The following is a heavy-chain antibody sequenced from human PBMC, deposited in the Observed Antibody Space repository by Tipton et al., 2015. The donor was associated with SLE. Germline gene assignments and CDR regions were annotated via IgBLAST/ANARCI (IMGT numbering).Heavy chain of an antibody. CDR1: GYSISSAYY. CDR2: VYHNGDT. J-gene: IGHJ3*01. Sequence: TLSLTCEVSGYSISSAYYWGWIRQPPGKGLEWIGNVYHNGDTPYNPSLKSRVTMSVDSSRNQFSLRLTSVTVADTAAYYCARGYIEGIDTVTLVGFDVWGQGRMVTVSS. D-gene: IGHD3-3*01. CDR3: ARGYIEGIDTVTLVGFDV. V-gene: IGHV4-38-2*01.